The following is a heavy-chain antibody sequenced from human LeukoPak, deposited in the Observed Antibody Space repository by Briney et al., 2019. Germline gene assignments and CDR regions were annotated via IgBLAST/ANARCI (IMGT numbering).Heavy chain of an antibody. D-gene: IGHD3-3*01. CDR3: ARAGDSGQLDY. V-gene: IGHV1-8*01. Sequence: WASVKVSCKASVYTFTSYDINWVRQATGQGLEWMGWMTPNSGNTGYAQKFQGRLTMTRGTSISTAYMELTSLRSEDTAVYYCARAGDSGQLDYWCQGTLVTVSS. CDR2: MTPNSGNT. CDR1: VYTFTSYD. J-gene: IGHJ4*02.